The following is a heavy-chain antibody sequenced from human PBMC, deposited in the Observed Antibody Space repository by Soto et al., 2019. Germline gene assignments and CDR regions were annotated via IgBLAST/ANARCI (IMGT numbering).Heavy chain of an antibody. CDR3: ARNYGANWYFDL. CDR1: GVTFSSFW. J-gene: IGHJ2*01. D-gene: IGHD4-17*01. CDR2: IKKEGSEK. V-gene: IGHV3-7*01. Sequence: EVQLVESGGSLVQPGGSLRLSCTASGVTFSSFWMSWVRQAPGKGLEWVANIKKEGSEKYYVDSGKGRFTISRDNANNSLYLQMNSLRAEDTAVYYCARNYGANWYFDLWGRGTLVTVSS.